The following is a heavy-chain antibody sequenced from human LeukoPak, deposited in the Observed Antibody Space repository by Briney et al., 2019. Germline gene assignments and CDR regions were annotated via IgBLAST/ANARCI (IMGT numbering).Heavy chain of an antibody. D-gene: IGHD5-24*01. CDR3: ARSREGLFQH. Sequence: DPSQTLSLTCTVSGGSISSGSYYWSWVRQPAGKGLEWIGGFYTSGSTNYNPSLKSRVTISVDTSKNQFSLKLSSVTAADTAGYYCARSREGLFQHWGQGTLVTVSS. CDR2: FYTSGST. CDR1: GGSISSGSYY. V-gene: IGHV4-61*02. J-gene: IGHJ1*01.